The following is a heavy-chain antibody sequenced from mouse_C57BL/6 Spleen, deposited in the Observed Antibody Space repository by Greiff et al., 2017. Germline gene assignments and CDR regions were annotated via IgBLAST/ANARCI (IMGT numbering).Heavy chain of an antibody. CDR1: GYAFSSYW. Sequence: VQLQQSGAELVKPGASVKISCKASGYAFSSYWMNWVKQRPGKGLEWIGQIYPGDGDTNYNGKFKGKATLTADKSSSTAYMQLSSLTSEDSAVYFCARSETGHWYFDVWGTGTTVTVSS. CDR2: IYPGDGDT. CDR3: ARSETGHWYFDV. J-gene: IGHJ1*03. V-gene: IGHV1-80*01. D-gene: IGHD4-1*01.